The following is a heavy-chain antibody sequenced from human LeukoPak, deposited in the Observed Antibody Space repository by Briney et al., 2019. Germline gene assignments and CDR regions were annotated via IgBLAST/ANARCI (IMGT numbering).Heavy chain of an antibody. D-gene: IGHD2-15*01. CDR3: ARVDCSGGSCYGLRSDD. J-gene: IGHJ4*02. Sequence: PGGSLRLSCAASGFAFSSYAMSWVPQAPGKGLKWVSAISGSGGSTYYADSVKGRFTISRDNSKNTLYLQMNSLRAADTAVYYCARVDCSGGSCYGLRSDDWWQGTLVTVSS. V-gene: IGHV3-23*01. CDR2: ISGSGGST. CDR1: GFAFSSYA.